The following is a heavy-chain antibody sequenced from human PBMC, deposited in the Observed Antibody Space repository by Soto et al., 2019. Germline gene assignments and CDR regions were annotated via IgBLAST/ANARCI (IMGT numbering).Heavy chain of an antibody. CDR3: AKDNLVVVPSGDFDS. CDR1: GFTFSHYA. Sequence: GVLRLSCAASGFTFSHYAMSWVRQAPGKGLEWVSAISGSGDRTHYADSVKGRFTISRDNSKNTLFLQMDSLRAEDAALYYCAKDNLVVVPSGDFDSWGQGALVTVSS. CDR2: ISGSGDRT. D-gene: IGHD2-21*01. V-gene: IGHV3-23*01. J-gene: IGHJ4*02.